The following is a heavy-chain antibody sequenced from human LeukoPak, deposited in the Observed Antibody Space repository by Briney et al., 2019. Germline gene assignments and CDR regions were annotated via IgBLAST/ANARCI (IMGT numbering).Heavy chain of an antibody. CDR3: ASGGDYYDSSGYYVPVY. D-gene: IGHD3-22*01. Sequence: SVKVSCKASGGTFSSYAISRVRQAPGQGLEWMGGIIPIFGTANYAQKFQGRVTITADESTSTAYMELSSLRSEDTAVYYCASGGDYYDSSGYYVPVYWGQGTLVTVSS. J-gene: IGHJ4*02. CDR1: GGTFSSYA. CDR2: IIPIFGTA. V-gene: IGHV1-69*13.